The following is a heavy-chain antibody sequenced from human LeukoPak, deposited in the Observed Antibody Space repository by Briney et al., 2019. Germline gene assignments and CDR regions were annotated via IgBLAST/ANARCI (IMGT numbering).Heavy chain of an antibody. J-gene: IGHJ4*02. Sequence: GGSLRLSCAASGFTYSSYWMSWVRQAPGKGLEWVANIKQDGSEKYYVDSVKGRFTISRDNAKNSLYLQMNSLRAEDTAVYYCASPFYGSGSEQGDYWGQGTLVTVSS. CDR1: GFTYSSYW. D-gene: IGHD3-10*01. V-gene: IGHV3-7*01. CDR2: IKQDGSEK. CDR3: ASPFYGSGSEQGDY.